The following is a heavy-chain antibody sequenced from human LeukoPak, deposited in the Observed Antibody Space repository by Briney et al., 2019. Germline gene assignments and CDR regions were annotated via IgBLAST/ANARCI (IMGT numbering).Heavy chain of an antibody. CDR3: AKEDVLLWFGESYWNYYYYYYMDV. CDR1: GYSISTAYY. D-gene: IGHD3-10*01. V-gene: IGHV4-38-2*02. Sequence: PSETLSLTCTVSGYSISTAYYWGWIRPTPGKGLEWIASIFHRGNTYYNPSLKSRLTISVDTSKNQFSLKLSSVTAADTAVYYCAKEDVLLWFGESYWNYYYYYYMDVWGKGTTVTISS. CDR2: IFHRGNT. J-gene: IGHJ6*03.